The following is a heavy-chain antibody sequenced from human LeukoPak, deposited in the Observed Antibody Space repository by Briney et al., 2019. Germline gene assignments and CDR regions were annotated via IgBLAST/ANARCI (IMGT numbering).Heavy chain of an antibody. J-gene: IGHJ4*02. Sequence: GGSLRLSCAASGFTFSLYSMNWVRQAPGKGLEWVSSITTSSSYIYYADSVKGRFTISRDNAKNSLYLQMNSLRAEDTAVYYCAGSTDLDYWGQGTLVTVSS. CDR1: GFTFSLYS. CDR3: AGSTDLDY. V-gene: IGHV3-21*01. D-gene: IGHD4-11*01. CDR2: ITTSSSYI.